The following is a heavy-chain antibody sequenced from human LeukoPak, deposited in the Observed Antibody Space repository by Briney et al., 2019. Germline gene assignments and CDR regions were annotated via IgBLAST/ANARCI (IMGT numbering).Heavy chain of an antibody. Sequence: SETLSLTCAVSGGSISSNNWWSWVRQPPGNGLEWIGEIYHGGSTNYNPSLKSRIAMSVDRSRNQFSLQLSSVTAADTAVYYCAKGEDYGSGTVHFASWGQGTLVTVSS. CDR3: AKGEDYGSGTVHFAS. J-gene: IGHJ4*02. CDR2: IYHGGST. CDR1: GGSISSNNW. V-gene: IGHV4-4*02. D-gene: IGHD3-10*01.